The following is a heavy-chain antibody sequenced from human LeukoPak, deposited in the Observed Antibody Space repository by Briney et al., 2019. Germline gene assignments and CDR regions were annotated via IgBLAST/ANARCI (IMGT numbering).Heavy chain of an antibody. CDR3: AKTYYYDSSGYYGHYYYGMDV. J-gene: IGHJ6*02. CDR2: ISGSGGST. V-gene: IGHV3-23*01. Sequence: PGGSLRLSCATSGFTFSSNWMSWVRQAPGKGLEWVSAISGSGGSTYYADSVKGRFTISRDNSKNTLYLQMNSLRAEDTAVYYCAKTYYYDSSGYYGHYYYGMDVWGQGTTVTVSS. CDR1: GFTFSSNW. D-gene: IGHD3-22*01.